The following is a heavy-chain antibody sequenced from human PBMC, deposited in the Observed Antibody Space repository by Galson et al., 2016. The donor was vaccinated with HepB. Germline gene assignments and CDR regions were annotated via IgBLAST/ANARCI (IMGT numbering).Heavy chain of an antibody. D-gene: IGHD3-10*01. CDR1: GFNSSSYS. V-gene: IGHV3-48*02. CDR2: IYDGPHPT. J-gene: IGHJ4*02. CDR3: ARDLESGSGSFYFDL. Sequence: SLRLSCAASGFNSSSYSMNWVRQAPGKGLEWISYIYDGPHPTFYADSVRGRFAISSDKAKNSLYLQMNRLKDEDTAVYYVARDLESGSGSFYFDLLGQVIPVTVSS.